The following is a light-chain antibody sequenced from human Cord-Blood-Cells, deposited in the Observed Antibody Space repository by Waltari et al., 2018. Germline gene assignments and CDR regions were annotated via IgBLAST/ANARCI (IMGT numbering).Light chain of an antibody. V-gene: IGKV4-1*01. J-gene: IGKJ4*01. CDR3: QQYYSTPPT. Sequence: DIVMTQSPDSLAVSLVERATINCKSSRSVLYSSNNKNYLAWYQQKPGQPPKLLIYWASTRESGVPDRFSGSGSGTDFTLTISSLQAEDVAVYYCQQYYSTPPTFGGGTKVEIK. CDR1: RSVLYSSNNKNY. CDR2: WAS.